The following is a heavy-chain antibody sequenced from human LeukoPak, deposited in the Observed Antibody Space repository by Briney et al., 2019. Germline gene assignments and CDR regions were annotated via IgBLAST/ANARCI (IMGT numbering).Heavy chain of an antibody. CDR3: ARHSYLLNWSGYYTDYYYYMDV. D-gene: IGHD3-3*01. Sequence: SETLSLTCAVYGGSFSGYYWSWVRQPPGKGLEWIGEVNHSGSTNYNPSLKSRVTMSVDTSKNQFSLKVSSVTAADTAVYYCARHSYLLNWSGYYTDYYYYMDVWGKGTTVTVSS. J-gene: IGHJ6*03. V-gene: IGHV4-34*01. CDR2: VNHSGST. CDR1: GGSFSGYY.